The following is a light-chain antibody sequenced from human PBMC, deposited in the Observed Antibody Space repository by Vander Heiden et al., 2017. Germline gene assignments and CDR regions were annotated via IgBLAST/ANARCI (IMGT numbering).Light chain of an antibody. V-gene: IGKV1-39*01. CDR3: QQCDNTSVT. CDR1: QSISSY. J-gene: IGKJ4*01. Sequence: DIQMTQSPSSLSASVGDRVTITCRASQSISSYLNWYQQKPGNAPKLLIYAASSLQSGVPSRFSGGGSGTDFTLSVSSLQPEDFATYYCQQCDNTSVTFGGGTKVEI. CDR2: AAS.